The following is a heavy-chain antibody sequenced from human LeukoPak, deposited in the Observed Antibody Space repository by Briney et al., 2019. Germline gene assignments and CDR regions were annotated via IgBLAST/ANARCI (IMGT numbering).Heavy chain of an antibody. CDR2: ISYDGSNK. Sequence: GGSLRLSCAASGFTFSSYAMHWVRQAPGKGLEWVAVISYDGSNKYYADSVKGRFTISRDNSKNTLYLQMNSLRAEDTAVYYCAKDPAGTPYYFDYWGQGTLVTVSS. J-gene: IGHJ4*02. D-gene: IGHD1-1*01. CDR1: GFTFSSYA. V-gene: IGHV3-30-3*01. CDR3: AKDPAGTPYYFDY.